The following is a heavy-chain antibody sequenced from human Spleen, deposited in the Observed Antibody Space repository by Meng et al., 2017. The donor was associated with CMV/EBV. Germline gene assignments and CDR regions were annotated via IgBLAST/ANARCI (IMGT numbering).Heavy chain of an antibody. CDR3: AKGEPRYSSSSGLLGDYYYGMDV. Sequence: GGSLRLSCAASGFTFSDYYMSWIRQAPGKGLEWVSYISSSGSTIHYADSVKGRFTISRDNSKNTLYLQMNSLRAEDTAVYYCAKGEPRYSSSSGLLGDYYYGMDVWGQGTTVTVSS. CDR1: GFTFSDYY. D-gene: IGHD6-6*01. CDR2: ISSSGSTI. J-gene: IGHJ6*02. V-gene: IGHV3-11*01.